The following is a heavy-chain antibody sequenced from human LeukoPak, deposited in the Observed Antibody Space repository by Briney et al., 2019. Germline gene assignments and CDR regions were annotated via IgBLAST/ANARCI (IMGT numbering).Heavy chain of an antibody. CDR2: IKEDGTET. Sequence: GGSLRLSCAASGFTFSNAWMNWVRQAPGKGLEWVANIKEDGTETYYVDSVKGRFTISRDNAKNSLYLQMNSLRVEDTAVYYCAKEGRSLQTYWGQGTLVTVSS. CDR3: AKEGRSLQTY. CDR1: GFTFSNAW. V-gene: IGHV3-7*03. J-gene: IGHJ4*02. D-gene: IGHD5-24*01.